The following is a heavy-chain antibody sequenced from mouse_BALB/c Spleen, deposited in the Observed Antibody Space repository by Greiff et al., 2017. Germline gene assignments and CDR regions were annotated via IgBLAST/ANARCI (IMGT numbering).Heavy chain of an antibody. V-gene: IGHV1-14*01. CDR1: GYTFSSYD. CDR2: INPYNDGT. Sequence: VQLKESGPELVKPGASVTMSYKASGYTFSSYDMHWVKQKPGQGLEWIGYINPYNDGTKYNEKFKGKATLTSDKSSSTAYMELSSLTSEDSAVYYCAGGDWDGAMDYWGQGTSVTVSS. D-gene: IGHD4-1*01. CDR3: AGGDWDGAMDY. J-gene: IGHJ4*01.